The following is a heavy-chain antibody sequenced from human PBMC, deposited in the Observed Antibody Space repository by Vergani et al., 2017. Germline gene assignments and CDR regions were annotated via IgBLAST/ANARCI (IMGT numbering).Heavy chain of an antibody. Sequence: QVQLPESGPGLVKPSETLSLTCTVSGGSISSYYWGWIRQPPGKGLEWIGSIYYSGSTYYNPSLKSRVTISVDTSKNQFSLKLSSVTAADTAVYYCARDFWSGYYGMDVWGQGTTVTVSS. V-gene: IGHV4-39*07. CDR2: IYYSGST. J-gene: IGHJ6*02. CDR1: GGSISSYY. D-gene: IGHD3-3*01. CDR3: ARDFWSGYYGMDV.